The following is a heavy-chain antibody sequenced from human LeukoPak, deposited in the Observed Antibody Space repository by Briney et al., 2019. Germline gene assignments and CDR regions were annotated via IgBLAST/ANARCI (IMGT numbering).Heavy chain of an antibody. Sequence: PGGSLRLSCAASGFNFTNYGMHWVRQAPGKGLEWVAVVSFDGSDEYYVDSVRGRFTVSRDNSKNTLYLQMNSLRAEDTAVYYCAKGPRAITGGPLDPWGQGTLLSVSS. CDR1: GFNFTNYG. D-gene: IGHD1-14*01. J-gene: IGHJ5*02. CDR2: VSFDGSDE. CDR3: AKGPRAITGGPLDP. V-gene: IGHV3-30*18.